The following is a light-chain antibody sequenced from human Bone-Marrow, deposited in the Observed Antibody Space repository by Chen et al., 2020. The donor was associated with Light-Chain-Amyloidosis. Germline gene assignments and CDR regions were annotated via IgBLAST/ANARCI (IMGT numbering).Light chain of an antibody. J-gene: IGKJ4*01. CDR1: QTISSNY. V-gene: IGKV3-20*01. Sequence: EIVLTQSPGTLSLSPGEGANLSCRASQTISSNYLTWYQQNFGQAPRLLIYGASSRATGIPDRFTGSGSGTDFTLTINRLEPEDVAMYYCQQYCTSPLTFGGGTKVEIK. CDR2: GAS. CDR3: QQYCTSPLT.